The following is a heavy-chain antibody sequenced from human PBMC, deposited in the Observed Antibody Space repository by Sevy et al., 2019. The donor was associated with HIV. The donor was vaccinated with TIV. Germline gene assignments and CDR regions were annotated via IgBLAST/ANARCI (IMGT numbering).Heavy chain of an antibody. D-gene: IGHD6-19*01. CDR1: GGSISSYY. CDR2: IYTSGST. CDR3: ARDVGIAVAGTPGGMDV. V-gene: IGHV4-4*07. Sequence: SETLSLTCTVSGGSISSYYWIWIRQPAGKGLEWIGRIYTSGSTNYNPSLKSRVTMSVDTSKNQFSLKLSSVTAADTAVYYCARDVGIAVAGTPGGMDVWGQGTTVTVSS. J-gene: IGHJ6*02.